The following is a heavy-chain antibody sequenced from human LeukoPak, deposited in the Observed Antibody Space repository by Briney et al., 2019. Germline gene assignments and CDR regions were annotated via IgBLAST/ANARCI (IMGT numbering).Heavy chain of an antibody. J-gene: IGHJ6*02. CDR2: ISYDGSNK. D-gene: IGHD1-26*01. CDR3: AKGRVGANGYYYYGMDV. V-gene: IGHV3-30*18. Sequence: GGSLRLSCAATGFTFSSFSMHWVRQAPGKGLEWVAVISYDGSNKYYADSVKGRFTISRDNSKNTLYLQMNSLRTEDTAVYYCAKGRVGANGYYYYGMDVWGQGTTVTVSS. CDR1: GFTFSSFS.